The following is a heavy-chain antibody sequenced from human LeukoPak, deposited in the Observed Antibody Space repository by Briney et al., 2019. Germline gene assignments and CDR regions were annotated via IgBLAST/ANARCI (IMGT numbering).Heavy chain of an antibody. D-gene: IGHD3-10*01. J-gene: IGHJ4*02. Sequence: GGSLRLSCAASGFSVSSYWMHWVRQAPGKGLVWVSRMNIDGSIRSYADSVKGRFTISRDNAKNTLDLQMSSLRAEDTAVYYCAKGQEGTFDYWGQGTLVTVSS. CDR2: MNIDGSIR. CDR1: GFSVSSYW. V-gene: IGHV3-74*01. CDR3: AKGQEGTFDY.